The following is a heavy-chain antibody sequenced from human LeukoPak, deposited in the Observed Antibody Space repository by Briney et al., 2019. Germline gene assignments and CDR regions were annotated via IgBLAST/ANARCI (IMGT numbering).Heavy chain of an antibody. D-gene: IGHD6-19*01. J-gene: IGHJ4*02. CDR1: GYSISSGYY. Sequence: SETLSPTCAVSGYSISSGYYWGLIRQPPGKGLEWIVSIYHSGSTYYKPSLKSRVTISVDTSKNQFSLKLRHVTAADTAVYYCARMSVADYFDYWGQGTLVTVSS. CDR2: IYHSGST. CDR3: ARMSVADYFDY. V-gene: IGHV4-38-2*01.